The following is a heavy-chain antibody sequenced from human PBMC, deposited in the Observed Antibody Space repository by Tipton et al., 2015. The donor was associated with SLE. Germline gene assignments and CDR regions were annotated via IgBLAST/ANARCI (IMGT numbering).Heavy chain of an antibody. J-gene: IGHJ4*02. D-gene: IGHD6-6*01. V-gene: IGHV4-38-2*01. CDR2: IYHSGST. CDR1: GYSISSGYY. Sequence: TLSLTCAVSGYSISSGYYWGWIRQPPGKGLEWIGSIYHSGSTYYNPSLKSRVTISVDRSKNQFSLKLSSVTAADTAVYYCARGGEAARRAFDYWGQGTLVTVSS. CDR3: ARGGEAARRAFDY.